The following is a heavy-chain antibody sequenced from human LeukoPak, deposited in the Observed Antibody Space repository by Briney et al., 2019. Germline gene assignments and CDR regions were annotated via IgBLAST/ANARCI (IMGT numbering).Heavy chain of an antibody. D-gene: IGHD3-22*01. CDR1: GGSISSSSYY. Sequence: SETLSLTCTVSGGSISSSSYYWGWIRQPPGKGREWIGSIYYSGSTYYNPSLKRRVTISVDTSKNQYSLKLSSVTAADTAVFYCARQYYYDSSGYYFGYWGQGILVTVSS. V-gene: IGHV4-39*01. CDR2: IYYSGST. CDR3: ARQYYYDSSGYYFGY. J-gene: IGHJ4*02.